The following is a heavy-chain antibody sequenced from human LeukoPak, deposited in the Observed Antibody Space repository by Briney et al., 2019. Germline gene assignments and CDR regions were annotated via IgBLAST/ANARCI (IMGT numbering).Heavy chain of an antibody. Sequence: SVKVSCTASGGTFSSYAISCVRESPGQRLEWLGRIIPILGIANYAQRLQGRVTMTTDTSTTTAYMELRSLRPDDTAVYYCARATGTWGHDGFDIWGQGTMVTVSS. J-gene: IGHJ3*02. D-gene: IGHD3-16*01. CDR1: GGTFSSYA. CDR2: IIPILGIA. V-gene: IGHV1-69*04. CDR3: ARATGTWGHDGFDI.